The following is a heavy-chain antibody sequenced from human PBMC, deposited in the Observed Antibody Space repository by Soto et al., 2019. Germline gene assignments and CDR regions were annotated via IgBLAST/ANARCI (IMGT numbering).Heavy chain of an antibody. J-gene: IGHJ4*02. D-gene: IGHD7-27*01. CDR1: GFTFSSYW. V-gene: IGHV3-7*01. CDR2: IKGDGSHK. CDR3: LRDYLGN. Sequence: EVQLMESGGGLVQPGGSLRLSCAASGFTFSSYWMSWVRQAPGKGLAWVANIKGDGSHKNYVDSVKGRFTISRDNAENSLYLQMNNLSVEDSAVYSCLRDYLGNWCQGTLLTVSS.